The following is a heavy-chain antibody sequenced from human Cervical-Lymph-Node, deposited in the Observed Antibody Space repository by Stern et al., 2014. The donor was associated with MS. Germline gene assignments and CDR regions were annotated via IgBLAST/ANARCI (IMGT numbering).Heavy chain of an antibody. V-gene: IGHV4-30-4*01. D-gene: IGHD3/OR15-3a*01. CDR3: AREGPRTGTLVY. Sequence: VQLEESGPGLVKPSQTLSLTCTVSGGSISSGDYYWSWLRPPPGLGLAWFVYIYYSGSTYYNPSLNSLVTIYVSTSKNQYLLQMSSETAADTAVYYCAREGPRTGTLVYWGQGTLVTVSS. CDR2: IYYSGST. CDR1: GGSISSGDYY. J-gene: IGHJ4*02.